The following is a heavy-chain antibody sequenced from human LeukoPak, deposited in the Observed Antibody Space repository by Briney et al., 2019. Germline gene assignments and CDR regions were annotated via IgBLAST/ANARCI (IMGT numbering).Heavy chain of an antibody. J-gene: IGHJ5*02. CDR1: GGSISSYY. D-gene: IGHD6-19*01. V-gene: IGHV4-59*01. Sequence: SETLSLTCTVSGGSISSYYWSWIRQPPGKGLEWIGYIYYSGSTNYNPSLKSRVTISVDTSKNQFSLKLSSVTAADTAVYYCAREAVAGIVSWFDPWGQGTLVTVSS. CDR3: AREAVAGIVSWFDP. CDR2: IYYSGST.